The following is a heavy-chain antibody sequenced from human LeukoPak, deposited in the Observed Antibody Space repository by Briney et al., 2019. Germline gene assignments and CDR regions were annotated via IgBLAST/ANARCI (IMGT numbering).Heavy chain of an antibody. CDR2: IYYSGST. Sequence: SETLSLTCTVSGGSISSGDYYWSWIRQPPGKGLEWIGYIYYSGSTYYNPSLKSRVTISVDTSKNQFSLKLSSVTAADTAVYYCARALGRVVVIAAAFDLWGRGTLVTVSS. CDR3: ARALGRVVVIAAAFDL. J-gene: IGHJ2*01. D-gene: IGHD2-21*01. V-gene: IGHV4-30-4*08. CDR1: GGSISSGDYY.